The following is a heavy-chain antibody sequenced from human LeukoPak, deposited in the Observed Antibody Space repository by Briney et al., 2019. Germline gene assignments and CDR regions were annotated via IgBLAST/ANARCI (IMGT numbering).Heavy chain of an antibody. D-gene: IGHD2-15*01. Sequence: GGSLRLSCAASGFTFSSYAMSWVRQAPGKGLEWVSAISGSGCSTYYADSVKGRFTISRDNSKNTLYLQMNSLRAEDTAVYYCVRSPLGYCSGGSCYKGGFDYWGQGTLVTVSS. CDR3: VRSPLGYCSGGSCYKGGFDY. CDR1: GFTFSSYA. V-gene: IGHV3-23*01. J-gene: IGHJ4*02. CDR2: ISGSGCST.